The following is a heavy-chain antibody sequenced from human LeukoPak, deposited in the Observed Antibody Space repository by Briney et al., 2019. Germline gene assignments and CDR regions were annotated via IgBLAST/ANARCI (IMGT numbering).Heavy chain of an antibody. D-gene: IGHD2-2*01. CDR3: AKDIVVVPAAPANDY. Sequence: GGSLRLSCAASGFTFSRYGMHWVRQAPGKGLEWVAVISYDGSNKYYADSVKGRFTISRDSSKNTLYLQMNSLRAEDTAVYYCAKDIVVVPAAPANDYWGQGTLVTVSS. CDR2: ISYDGSNK. V-gene: IGHV3-30*18. CDR1: GFTFSRYG. J-gene: IGHJ4*02.